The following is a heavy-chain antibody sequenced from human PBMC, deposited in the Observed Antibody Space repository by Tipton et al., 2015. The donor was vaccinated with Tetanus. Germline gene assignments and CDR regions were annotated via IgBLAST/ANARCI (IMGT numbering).Heavy chain of an antibody. CDR1: GFTFSSYA. J-gene: IGHJ4*02. CDR3: AKDPTYCYDSSGYYYGGVWDY. CDR2: ISGSGGST. D-gene: IGHD3-22*01. V-gene: IGHV3-23*01. Sequence: SLRLSCAASGFTFSSYAMSWVRQAPGKGLEWVSAISGSGGSTYYADSVKGRFTISGDNSKNTLYLQMNSLRAEDTAVYYCAKDPTYCYDSSGYYYGGVWDYWGQGTLVTVSS.